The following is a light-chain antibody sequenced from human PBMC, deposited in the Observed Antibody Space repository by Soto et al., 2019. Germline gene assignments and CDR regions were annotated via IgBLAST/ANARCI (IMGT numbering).Light chain of an antibody. Sequence: QSVLTQPRSVSGSPGQSVTISCTGTSSDVGGYNYVSWYQQHPGKAPKLMIYDVSKRPSGVPDRFSGSKSGNTASLTISGLQAEDEADYYCCSYAGSYWVFGGGTKATVL. V-gene: IGLV2-11*01. CDR3: CSYAGSYWV. CDR2: DVS. J-gene: IGLJ2*01. CDR1: SSDVGGYNY.